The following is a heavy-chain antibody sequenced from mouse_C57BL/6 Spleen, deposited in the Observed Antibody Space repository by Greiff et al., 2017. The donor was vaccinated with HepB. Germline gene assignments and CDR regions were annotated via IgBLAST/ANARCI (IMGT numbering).Heavy chain of an antibody. Sequence: EVKLQESGGDLVKPGGSLKLSCAASGFTFSSYGMSWVRQTPDKRLEWVATISSGGSYTYYPDSVKGRFTISRDNAKNTLYLQMSSLKSEDTAMYYCARPYGSSYGWYFDVWGTGTTVTVSS. J-gene: IGHJ1*03. V-gene: IGHV5-6*01. CDR1: GFTFSSYG. CDR3: ARPYGSSYGWYFDV. CDR2: ISSGGSYT. D-gene: IGHD1-1*01.